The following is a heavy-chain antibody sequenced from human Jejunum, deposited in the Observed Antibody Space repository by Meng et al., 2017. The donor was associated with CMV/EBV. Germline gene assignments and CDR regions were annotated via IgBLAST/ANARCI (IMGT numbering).Heavy chain of an antibody. CDR3: VRRYLD. V-gene: IGHV4-39*01. J-gene: IGHJ4*02. D-gene: IGHD3-16*02. CDR1: SGSFSSNSDY. CDR2: IYYGGSA. Sequence: TLSLTCTVSSGSFSSNSDYWGWIRQPPGKGLEWIGTIYYGGSAYYNPSLKSRVTISVDTSKNQFSLKLTSVTAADTAVYYCVRRYLDWGRGTLVTVSS.